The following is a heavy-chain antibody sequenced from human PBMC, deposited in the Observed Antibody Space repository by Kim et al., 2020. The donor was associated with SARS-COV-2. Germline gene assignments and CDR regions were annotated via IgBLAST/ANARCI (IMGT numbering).Heavy chain of an antibody. Sequence: QKFQGRVTITRDTSASTAYMELSSLRSEDTAVYYCARVDYYDSSGSTFDYWGQGTLVTVSS. V-gene: IGHV1-3*01. D-gene: IGHD3-22*01. J-gene: IGHJ4*02. CDR3: ARVDYYDSSGSTFDY.